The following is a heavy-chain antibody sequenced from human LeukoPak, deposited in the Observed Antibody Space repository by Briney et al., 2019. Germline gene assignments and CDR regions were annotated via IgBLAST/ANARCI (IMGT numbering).Heavy chain of an antibody. D-gene: IGHD5-24*01. J-gene: IGHJ4*02. CDR3: ANDLGWIQLNLG. CDR1: GFTFISYN. Sequence: GGSLRLSCAASGFTFISYNMNWVRQAPGKGLEWVSGIRANGITTYYADSVKGRFTISRDNSRNMVYLQMNGLRVEDTAIYYCANDLGWIQLNLGRGQGTLVTVSS. CDR2: IRANGITT. V-gene: IGHV3-23*01.